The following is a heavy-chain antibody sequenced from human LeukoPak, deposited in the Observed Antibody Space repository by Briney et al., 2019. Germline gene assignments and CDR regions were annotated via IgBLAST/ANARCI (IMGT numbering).Heavy chain of an antibody. J-gene: IGHJ4*02. CDR1: GDSISSSSYF. CDR3: ARETVPGFWRN. Sequence: SETLSLTCTVSGDSISSSSYFWAWIRQSPGKGLEWIGAINYSGTTYYTPSLKSRVTMSVDTPRNQFSLRLSSVTAADTAVYYCARETVPGFWRNWGQGTLVAASS. V-gene: IGHV4-39*07. D-gene: IGHD2-2*03. CDR2: INYSGTT.